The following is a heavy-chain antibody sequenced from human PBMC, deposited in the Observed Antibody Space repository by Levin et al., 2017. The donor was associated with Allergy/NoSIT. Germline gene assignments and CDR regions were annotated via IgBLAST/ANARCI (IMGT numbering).Heavy chain of an antibody. J-gene: IGHJ4*02. CDR3: ARDGPGDIVVVPAVDY. V-gene: IGHV3-7*01. Sequence: GESLKISCAASGFTFSSYWMSWVRQAPGKGLEWVANIKQDGSEKYYVDSVKGRFTISRDNAKNSLYLQMNSLRAEDTAVYYCARDGPGDIVVVPAVDYWGQGTLVTVSS. CDR1: GFTFSSYW. CDR2: IKQDGSEK. D-gene: IGHD2-2*01.